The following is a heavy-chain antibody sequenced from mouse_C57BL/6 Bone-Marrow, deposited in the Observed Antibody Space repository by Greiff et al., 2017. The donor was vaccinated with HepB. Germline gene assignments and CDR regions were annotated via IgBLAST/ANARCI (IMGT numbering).Heavy chain of an antibody. CDR2: INPNNGGT. Sequence: VQLQQSGPELVKPGASVKISCKASGYTFTDYYMNWVKQSHGKSLEWIGDINPNNGGTSYNQKFKGKATLTVDKSSSTAYMELRSLTSEDSAVYYCAKGRRSTMVTTDGYFDYWGQGTTLTVSS. D-gene: IGHD2-2*01. CDR3: AKGRRSTMVTTDGYFDY. J-gene: IGHJ2*01. CDR1: GYTFTDYY. V-gene: IGHV1-26*01.